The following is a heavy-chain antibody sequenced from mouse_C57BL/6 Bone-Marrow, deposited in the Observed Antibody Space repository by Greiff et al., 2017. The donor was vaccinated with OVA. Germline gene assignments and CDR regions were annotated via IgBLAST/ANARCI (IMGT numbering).Heavy chain of an antibody. CDR2: IYPGDGDT. Sequence: VQLQQSGPELVKPGASVKISCKASGYAFSSSWMNWVKQRPGKGLEWIGRIYPGDGDTNYNGKFKGKATLTADKSSSTAYMQLSSLTSEDSAVYFCARFPHGAMYYWGQGTSVTVSS. J-gene: IGHJ4*01. V-gene: IGHV1-82*01. CDR1: GYAFSSSW. CDR3: ARFPHGAMYY.